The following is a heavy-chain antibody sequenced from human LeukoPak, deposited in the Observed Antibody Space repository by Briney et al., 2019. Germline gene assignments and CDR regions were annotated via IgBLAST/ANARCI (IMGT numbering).Heavy chain of an antibody. D-gene: IGHD3-10*01. Sequence: GGSLRLSCAASGFTFSNYAMSCVRQAPGRGLDWVSTLSDGGSSTYYADSVKGRFTISRDNSKNTLYLQMDSLRVEDTATYYCAKVPYSDYGSGRPPFMDVWGQGTTVAVSS. J-gene: IGHJ6*02. CDR2: LSDGGSST. CDR3: AKVPYSDYGSGRPPFMDV. CDR1: GFTFSNYA. V-gene: IGHV3-23*01.